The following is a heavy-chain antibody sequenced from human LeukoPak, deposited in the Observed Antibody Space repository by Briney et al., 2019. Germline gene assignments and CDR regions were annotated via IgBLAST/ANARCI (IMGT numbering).Heavy chain of an antibody. Sequence: ASVKVSCKVSGYSLSELSTHWVRQAPGQGVEWMGGLDPGDDETIYAQKFQGRVTMTEDTSTDTAYLALSSLRSEDTAVYFCATEKDLLLDYWGQGTPVTVSS. CDR2: LDPGDDET. D-gene: IGHD1-26*01. CDR1: GYSLSELS. V-gene: IGHV1-24*01. CDR3: ATEKDLLLDY. J-gene: IGHJ4*02.